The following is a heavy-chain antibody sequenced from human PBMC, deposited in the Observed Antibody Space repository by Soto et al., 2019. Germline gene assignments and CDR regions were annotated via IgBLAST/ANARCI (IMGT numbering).Heavy chain of an antibody. J-gene: IGHJ3*02. CDR3: ARPAVQGLGAFDI. V-gene: IGHV4-39*01. CDR2: IYYSGST. Sequence: SETLSLTCTVSGGSISSSSYYWGWIRQPPGKGLEWIGSIYYSGSTYYNPSLKSRVTISVDTSKNQFSLKLSSVTAADTAVYYCARPAVQGLGAFDIWGQGTMVTVSS. D-gene: IGHD3-16*01. CDR1: GGSISSSSYY.